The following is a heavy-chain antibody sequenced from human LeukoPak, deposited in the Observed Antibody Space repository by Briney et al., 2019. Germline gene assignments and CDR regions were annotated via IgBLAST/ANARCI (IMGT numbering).Heavy chain of an antibody. CDR2: TYYSGST. D-gene: IGHD3-3*02. V-gene: IGHV4-59*01. CDR1: GGSISNYY. J-gene: IGHJ5*02. Sequence: SETLSLTCTVSGGSISNYYWSWIRQSPGKGLEWIGYTYYSGSTHYNPSLKSRVTISVDTSRNQFSLKLSSVTAADTAVYYCARGGIRYSFDPWGQGTLVTVSS. CDR3: ARGGIRYSFDP.